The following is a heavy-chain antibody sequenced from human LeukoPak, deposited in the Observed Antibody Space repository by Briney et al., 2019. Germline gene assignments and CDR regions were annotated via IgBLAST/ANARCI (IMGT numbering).Heavy chain of an antibody. J-gene: IGHJ4*02. CDR2: INSDGSST. V-gene: IGHV3-74*01. CDR1: GFTFSSYW. CDR3: AKAVPYYYDSSGRLLFDY. D-gene: IGHD3-22*01. Sequence: GGSLRLSCAASGFTFSSYWMHWVRQAPGKGLVWVSRINSDGSSTSYADSVKGRFTISRDNSKNTLYLQMNSLRTEDTAVYYCAKAVPYYYDSSGRLLFDYWGQGTLVTVSS.